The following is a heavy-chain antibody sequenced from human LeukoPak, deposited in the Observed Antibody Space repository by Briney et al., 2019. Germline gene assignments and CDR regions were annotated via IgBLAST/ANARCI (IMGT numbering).Heavy chain of an antibody. CDR1: GFTFSSYA. CDR2: ISGSGGST. Sequence: PGGSLRLSCAASGFTFSSYAMSWVRQAPGKGLEWVSAISGSGGSTYYADSVKGRFTISRDNSKNTLYLQMNSLRAEDTAVYYCAKAGGNGYYYDSSGYPNDYWGQGTLVTVSS. V-gene: IGHV3-23*01. CDR3: AKAGGNGYYYDSSGYPNDY. D-gene: IGHD3-22*01. J-gene: IGHJ4*02.